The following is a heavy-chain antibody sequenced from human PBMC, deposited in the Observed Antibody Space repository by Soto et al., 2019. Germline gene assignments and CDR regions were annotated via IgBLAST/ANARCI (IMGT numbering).Heavy chain of an antibody. J-gene: IGHJ4*02. CDR3: ARGGQNGYYDSRAMVDY. CDR2: ISAYNGNT. D-gene: IGHD3-22*01. Sequence: ASVKVSCKASGYTFTSYGISWVRQAPGQGLEWMGWISAYNGNTNYAEKLQGRVTMTTDTSTTTAYMELRSLRSDDTAVYYCARGGQNGYYDSRAMVDYWGQGTPVTVSS. V-gene: IGHV1-18*01. CDR1: GYTFTSYG.